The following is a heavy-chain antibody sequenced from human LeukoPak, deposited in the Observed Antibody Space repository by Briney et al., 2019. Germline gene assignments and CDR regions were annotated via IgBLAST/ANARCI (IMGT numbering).Heavy chain of an antibody. J-gene: IGHJ6*03. CDR1: GFTFSSYG. V-gene: IGHV3-30*02. CDR2: IQYDGSNE. Sequence: GGSLRLSCAASGFTFSSYGMHWVRQAPGKGLEGVAYIQYDGSNEQYADSVKGRFSISRDSSKNILYLQMNSLRAEDTAVYYCAKDRCSNGIGCYYYYMDVWGKGTTVTISS. D-gene: IGHD2-8*01. CDR3: AKDRCSNGIGCYYYYMDV.